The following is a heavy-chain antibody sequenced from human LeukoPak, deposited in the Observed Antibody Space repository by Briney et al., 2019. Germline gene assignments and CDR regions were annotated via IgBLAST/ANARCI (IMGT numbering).Heavy chain of an antibody. CDR1: GDSISIYY. Sequence: SETLSLTCTVSGDSISIYYWNWIRQPPGKGLEWIGYIYYTGSTNYNPSLKSRVTISVDTSKNQVSLKLTSVTAADTAVYYCARLEIWQWLVLDYWGQGTLVTVSS. CDR2: IYYTGST. D-gene: IGHD6-19*01. V-gene: IGHV4-59*01. J-gene: IGHJ4*02. CDR3: ARLEIWQWLVLDY.